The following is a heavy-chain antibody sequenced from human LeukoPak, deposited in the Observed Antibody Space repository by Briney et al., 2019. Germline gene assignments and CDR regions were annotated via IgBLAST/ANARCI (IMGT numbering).Heavy chain of an antibody. CDR1: GFTVSSNY. J-gene: IGHJ6*02. Sequence: GGSLRLSCAASGFTVSSNYIYRVRQAPGKGLEWVSFINTADYTYYAESVKGRFTISRDNSKNTLHLQMNSLRVEDTALYYCARARGYSYERYYNGMDVWGQGSTVTVSS. V-gene: IGHV3-66*01. CDR3: ARARGYSYERYYNGMDV. CDR2: INTADYT. D-gene: IGHD5-18*01.